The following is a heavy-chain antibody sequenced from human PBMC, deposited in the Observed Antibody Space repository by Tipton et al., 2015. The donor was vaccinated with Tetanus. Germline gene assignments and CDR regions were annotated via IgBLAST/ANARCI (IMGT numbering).Heavy chain of an antibody. CDR1: GGTFSSYA. CDR2: IIPIFGTA. V-gene: IGHV1-69*01. J-gene: IGHJ6*03. CDR3: ARMNYGDYLNIDYYYYYCYMDV. D-gene: IGHD4-17*01. Sequence: QSGAEVKKPGSSVKVSCKASGGTFSSYAISWVRQAPGQGLEWMGGIIPIFGTANYAQKFQGRVTITADESTSTAYMELSSLRSEDTAVYYCARMNYGDYLNIDYYYYYCYMDVWGKGTTVTVSS.